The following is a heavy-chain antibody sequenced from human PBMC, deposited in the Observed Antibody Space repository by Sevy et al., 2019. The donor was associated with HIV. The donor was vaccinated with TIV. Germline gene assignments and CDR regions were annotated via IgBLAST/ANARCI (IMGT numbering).Heavy chain of an antibody. CDR2: ISSSSSYI. CDR1: GFTFSSYS. D-gene: IGHD2-15*01. Sequence: GGSLRLSCAASGFTFSSYSMNWVRQAPGKGLEWVSSISSSSSYIYYADSVKGRFTISRDNARNSLYLQMNSLRAEDTAVYYCARDYYCSGGSCYFGAVDYWGQRTLVTVSS. J-gene: IGHJ4*02. CDR3: ARDYYCSGGSCYFGAVDY. V-gene: IGHV3-21*01.